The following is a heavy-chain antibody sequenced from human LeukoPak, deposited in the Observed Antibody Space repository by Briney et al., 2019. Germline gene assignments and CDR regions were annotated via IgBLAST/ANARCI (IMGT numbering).Heavy chain of an antibody. Sequence: SVKVSCKASGGTFSSYAISWVRQAPGQGLEWMGGIIPIFGTANYAQKFRGRVTITADESTSTAYMELSSLRSEDTAVYYCARGQFSNTIYYYYYGMDVWGQGTTVTVSS. CDR1: GGTFSSYA. V-gene: IGHV1-69*01. CDR3: ARGQFSNTIYYYYYGMDV. D-gene: IGHD3-3*01. J-gene: IGHJ6*02. CDR2: IIPIFGTA.